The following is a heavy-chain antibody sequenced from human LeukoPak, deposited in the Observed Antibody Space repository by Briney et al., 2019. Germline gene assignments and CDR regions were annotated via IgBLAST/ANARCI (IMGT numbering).Heavy chain of an antibody. CDR1: GASISSGTYS. V-gene: IGHV4-30-2*01. Sequence: SETLSLTCTVSGASISSGTYSWSRIRQPPGEGLEWIGYIYHTGSTYYNPSLKSRVTISVDRSKNQFSLNLNSVTAADTALYYCARGDGSGSGRWFDPWGQGTLITVSS. CDR2: IYHTGST. CDR3: ARGDGSGSGRWFDP. J-gene: IGHJ5*02. D-gene: IGHD3-10*01.